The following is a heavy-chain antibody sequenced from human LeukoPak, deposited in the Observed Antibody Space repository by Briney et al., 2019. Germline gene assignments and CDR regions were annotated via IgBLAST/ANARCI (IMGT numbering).Heavy chain of an antibody. V-gene: IGHV4-34*01. CDR1: GGSFIDYY. CDR2: IDHSGST. Sequence: PSETLSLTCAVNGGSFIDYYWSSLRQPRGKGLEWIGEIDHSGSTTYNPSLKSRVTISVDTSKNQFSLKLNSVTAADTAVYYCARGFSHWGQGTLVTVSS. J-gene: IGHJ4*02. D-gene: IGHD3-3*01. CDR3: ARGFSH.